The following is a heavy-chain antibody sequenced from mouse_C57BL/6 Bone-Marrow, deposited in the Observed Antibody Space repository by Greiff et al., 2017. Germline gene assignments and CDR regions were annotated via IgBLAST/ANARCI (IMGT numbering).Heavy chain of an antibody. CDR2: ISYDGSN. Sequence: VQLKESGPGLVKPSQSLSLTCSVTGYSITSGYYWNWIRQFPGNKLEWMGYISYDGSNNYNPSLKNRISITRDTSKNQFFLKLNSVTTEDTATYYCVGLLRVYFDYWGQGTTLTVSS. J-gene: IGHJ2*01. D-gene: IGHD2-3*01. V-gene: IGHV3-6*01. CDR3: VGLLRVYFDY. CDR1: GYSITSGYY.